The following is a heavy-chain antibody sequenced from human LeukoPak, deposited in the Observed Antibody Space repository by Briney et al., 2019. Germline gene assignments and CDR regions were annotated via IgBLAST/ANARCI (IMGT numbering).Heavy chain of an antibody. CDR1: GFTVSSNY. V-gene: IGHV3-48*04. Sequence: LAGGSLRLSCAASGFTVSSNYMNWVRQAPGKGLEWVSYISSSSSTIYYADSVKGRFTISRDNAKNSLYLQMNSLRAEDTAVYYCARGPTYYYDSSGYSISYWGQGTLVTVSS. D-gene: IGHD3-22*01. CDR3: ARGPTYYYDSSGYSISY. CDR2: ISSSSSTI. J-gene: IGHJ4*02.